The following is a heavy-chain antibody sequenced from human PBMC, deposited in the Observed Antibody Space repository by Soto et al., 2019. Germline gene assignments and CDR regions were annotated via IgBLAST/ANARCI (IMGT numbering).Heavy chain of an antibody. CDR2: IYRTGST. Sequence: SDSLDIGCALSGGSLNSTNWWAWVRQPPGQGLEWIGEIYRTGSTNYNPSLKSRVTISLDKSENQFSLKVTSLTAADTAVYYCASRDPGTSVDYWGQGTLVTVS. D-gene: IGHD1-7*01. V-gene: IGHV4-4*02. J-gene: IGHJ4*02. CDR1: GGSLNSTNW. CDR3: ASRDPGTSVDY.